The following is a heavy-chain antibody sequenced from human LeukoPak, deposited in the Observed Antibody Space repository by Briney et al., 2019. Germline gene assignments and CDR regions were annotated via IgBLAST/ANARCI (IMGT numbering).Heavy chain of an antibody. D-gene: IGHD3-10*01. J-gene: IGHJ4*02. Sequence: GGSLRLSCAASGFTFDDYAMHWVRQAPGKGLEWVSGISWNSGSIGYADSVKGRLTISRDNSKNTLYLQMSSLRAEDTAVYYCAKVGDYYGSGKYSNFDYWGQGTLVTVSS. V-gene: IGHV3-9*01. CDR1: GFTFDDYA. CDR2: ISWNSGSI. CDR3: AKVGDYYGSGKYSNFDY.